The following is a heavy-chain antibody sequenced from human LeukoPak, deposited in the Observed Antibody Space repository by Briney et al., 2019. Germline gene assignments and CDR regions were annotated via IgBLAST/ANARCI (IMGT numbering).Heavy chain of an antibody. D-gene: IGHD6-6*01. V-gene: IGHV3-43*02. CDR2: VDAAGTT. J-gene: IGHJ4*02. Sequence: GGSPRLSCVASGFTFKNFGMNWVRQIPGKGLEWVSLVDAAGTTHYGDSVQGRFTISRDNSRNSLYLQMNSLRGEDTALYFCVKGHRASSEPDYWGQGTLVTVSS. CDR1: GFTFKNFG. CDR3: VKGHRASSEPDY.